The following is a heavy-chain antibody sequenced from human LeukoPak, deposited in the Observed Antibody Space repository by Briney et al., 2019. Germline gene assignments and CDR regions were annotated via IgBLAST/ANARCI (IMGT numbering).Heavy chain of an antibody. D-gene: IGHD6-13*01. J-gene: IGHJ4*02. Sequence: KPSETLSLTCAVYGGSFSGYYWSWIRQPPGKGLEWIGEINHSGSTNYNPSLKSRVTISVDTSKNQFSLKLSSMTAANTAVYYCAAADTVDYWGQGTLVTVSS. CDR1: GGSFSGYY. CDR2: INHSGST. CDR3: AAADTVDY. V-gene: IGHV4-34*01.